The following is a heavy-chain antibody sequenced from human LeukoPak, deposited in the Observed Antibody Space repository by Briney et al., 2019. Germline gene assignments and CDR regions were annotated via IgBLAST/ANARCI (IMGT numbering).Heavy chain of an antibody. CDR3: AREGNGDYGAAFDY. CDR1: GFTFSSYA. J-gene: IGHJ4*02. CDR2: ISYDGSNK. D-gene: IGHD4-17*01. Sequence: GRSLRLSCAASGFTFSSYAMHWVRQAPGKGLEWVAVISYDGSNKYYADSVKGRFTISRDNSKNTLYLRMNSLRAEDTAVYYCAREGNGDYGAAFDYWGQGTLVTVSS. V-gene: IGHV3-30*04.